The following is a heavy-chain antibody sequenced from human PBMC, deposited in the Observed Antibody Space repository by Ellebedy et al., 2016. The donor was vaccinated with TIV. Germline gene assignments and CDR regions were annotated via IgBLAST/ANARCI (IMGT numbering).Heavy chain of an antibody. CDR3: ARVRSSYGDYWFDP. J-gene: IGHJ5*02. Sequence: GGSLRLSXAVSGFSFSDAWMTWVRQAPGKGPEWVGRIKNKAEGETTDYATGVKGRFTISRDDSKDTLYLQMNSLKTEDTAVYYCARVRSSYGDYWFDPWGQGTLVTVSS. CDR2: IKNKAEGETT. CDR1: GFSFSDAW. V-gene: IGHV3-15*01. D-gene: IGHD4-17*01.